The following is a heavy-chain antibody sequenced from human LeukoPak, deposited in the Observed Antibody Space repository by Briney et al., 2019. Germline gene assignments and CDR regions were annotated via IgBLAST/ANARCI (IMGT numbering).Heavy chain of an antibody. J-gene: IGHJ4*02. CDR2: LSYTGST. CDR3: ARVDLYDFHFDY. V-gene: IGHV4-30-4*07. CDR1: SGSISSGGYS. D-gene: IGHD5/OR15-5a*01. Sequence: SQTLSLTCAVSSGSISSGGYSWSWIRQPPGKGLEWIGYLSYTGSTYYNPSLKSRVTVSVDTSKKQFSLRLSSVTAADTAVYYCARVDLYDFHFDYWGQGTLVTVSS.